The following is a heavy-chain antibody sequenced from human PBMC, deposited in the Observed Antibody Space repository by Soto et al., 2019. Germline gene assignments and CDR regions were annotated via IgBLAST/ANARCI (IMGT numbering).Heavy chain of an antibody. V-gene: IGHV3-48*01. CDR1: GFIFSDYS. CDR2: IDGGSSAI. Sequence: EVQLVESGGGLVQPGGSLRLACAASGFIFSDYSMNWVRQFPGKGLEWIAYIDGGSSAIHYTDSVKGRFTISRDNARNTLYLQMNSLRVEDTAVYYCARDGEGFWGQGTLVTVSS. CDR3: ARDGEGF. J-gene: IGHJ4*02. D-gene: IGHD2-21*01.